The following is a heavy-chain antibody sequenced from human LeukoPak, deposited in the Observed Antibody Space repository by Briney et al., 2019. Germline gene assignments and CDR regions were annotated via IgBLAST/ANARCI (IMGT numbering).Heavy chain of an antibody. D-gene: IGHD1-14*01. Sequence: SVKVSCRASGGTFNYNGISWVRQAPGQGLEWLGGIIPIFGTTNYPQKFQDRVTIGADESRGTAFMELRSLRYEDTAVYFCARYRVSAGISYWYFDLWGPGTLVTVSS. CDR1: GGTFNYNG. V-gene: IGHV1-69*13. CDR2: IIPIFGTT. J-gene: IGHJ2*01. CDR3: ARYRVSAGISYWYFDL.